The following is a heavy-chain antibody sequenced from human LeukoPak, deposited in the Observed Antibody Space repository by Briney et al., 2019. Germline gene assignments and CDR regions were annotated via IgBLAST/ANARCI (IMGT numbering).Heavy chain of an antibody. CDR2: ISGSGGDT. J-gene: IGHJ4*02. CDR3: AKDRSCTNKICHVDSDY. Sequence: PGGSLRLSCAASGFTFSNYAMSWVRQAPGKGLEWVSGISGSGGDTYYADSVKGRFTISRDNSKNTLYLQMNSLRAEDTAVYYCAKDRSCTNKICHVDSDYWGQGTLVTVSS. V-gene: IGHV3-23*01. CDR1: GFTFSNYA. D-gene: IGHD2-8*01.